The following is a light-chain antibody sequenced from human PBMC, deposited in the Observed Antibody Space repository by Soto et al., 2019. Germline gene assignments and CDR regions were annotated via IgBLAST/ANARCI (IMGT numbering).Light chain of an antibody. J-gene: IGKJ5*01. V-gene: IGKV1-9*01. CDR3: QQLNNYPLT. Sequence: DIQLTQSPSFLSASVGDRVTITCRASQGISSYLAWYQQKPGKAPKLLIYAASNLQSGVPIRFSGSGSGTELTLTISSLQPEDFATYYCQQLNNYPLTFGRGTRLEIK. CDR2: AAS. CDR1: QGISSY.